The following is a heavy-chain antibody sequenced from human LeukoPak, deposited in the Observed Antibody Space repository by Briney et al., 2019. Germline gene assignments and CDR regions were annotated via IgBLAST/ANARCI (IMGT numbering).Heavy chain of an antibody. J-gene: IGHJ4*02. CDR2: IYTSGST. V-gene: IGHV4-61*02. CDR3: AREGLYYNFDY. D-gene: IGHD1-26*01. CDR1: GGSISSGSYY. Sequence: SETLSLTCTVSGGSISSGSYYWSWIRQPAGKGLEWIGRIYTSGSTNYNPSLKSRVTISVDTSKNQFSLKLSSVTAADTAVYYCAREGLYYNFDYWGQGTLVTVSS.